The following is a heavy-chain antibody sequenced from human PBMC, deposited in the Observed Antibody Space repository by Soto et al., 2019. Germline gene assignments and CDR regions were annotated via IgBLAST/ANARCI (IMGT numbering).Heavy chain of an antibody. D-gene: IGHD5-18*01. Sequence: GESLKISCKGSGYTFTSYWIACVRQMPGKGLEWMGLIYPGHSGTRCSPSFQGQVTIAXDXXIXTCYLQWXSLKASDSAMYYCAIRGNSHAYFDLWGQGTLVPVSS. V-gene: IGHV5-51*01. CDR1: GYTFTSYW. CDR2: IYPGHSGT. CDR3: AIRGNSHAYFDL. J-gene: IGHJ4*02.